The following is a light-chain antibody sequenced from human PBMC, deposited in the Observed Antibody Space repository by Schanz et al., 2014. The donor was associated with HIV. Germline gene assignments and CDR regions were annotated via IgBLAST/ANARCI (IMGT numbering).Light chain of an antibody. V-gene: IGKV1-27*01. CDR2: GAS. Sequence: DIQMTQSPSSLSASVGDRVTITCRASEGIGNFLAWYQQKPGKVPSLLIYGASTLQSGVPSRFSGSGSGTEFTLTINSLQPDDFATYYCQQYDRSSWTFGLGTKVEAK. J-gene: IGKJ1*01. CDR1: EGIGNF. CDR3: QQYDRSSWT.